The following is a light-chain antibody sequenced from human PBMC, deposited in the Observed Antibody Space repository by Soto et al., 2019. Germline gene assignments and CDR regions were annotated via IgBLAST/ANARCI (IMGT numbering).Light chain of an antibody. CDR1: QSVSSY. V-gene: IGKV3-11*01. CDR3: HQYDSSPWT. J-gene: IGKJ1*01. CDR2: DVS. Sequence: EIVLTQSPVTLSLSPGERAILSCKASQSVSSYLAWYQQKPGQAPRLLLYDVSNRATGIPARFSGSGSGTDFTLTISSLEPEDFAVYYCHQYDSSPWTFGQGTKVEIK.